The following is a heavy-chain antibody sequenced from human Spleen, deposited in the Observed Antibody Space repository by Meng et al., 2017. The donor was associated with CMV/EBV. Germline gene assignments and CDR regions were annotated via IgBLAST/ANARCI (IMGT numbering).Heavy chain of an antibody. V-gene: IGHV3-74*01. Sequence: GGSLRLSCAASGFTFSSFWMHWVRQAPGKGLVWVSRINSDGSTTNYADSVKGRFTISRDSAKNTVYLQMNSLRAEDTAAYFCARDPGSGYYWSGMDVWGQGTMVTVSS. D-gene: IGHD3-3*01. CDR3: ARDPGSGYYWSGMDV. CDR2: INSDGSTT. J-gene: IGHJ6*02. CDR1: GFTFSSFW.